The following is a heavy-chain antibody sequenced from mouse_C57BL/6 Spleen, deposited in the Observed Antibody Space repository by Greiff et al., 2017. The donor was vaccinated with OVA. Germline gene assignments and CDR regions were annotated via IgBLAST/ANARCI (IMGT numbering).Heavy chain of an antibody. D-gene: IGHD1-1*01. V-gene: IGHV2-5*01. J-gene: IGHJ4*01. CDR1: GFSLTSYG. Sequence: VQLKQSGPGLVQPSQSLSITCTVSGFSLTSYGVHWVRQSPGKGLEWLGVIWRGGSTDYNAAFMSRLSITKDNSKSQVFFKMNSLQADDTAIYYCANHYYGSSSYAMDYWGQGTSVTVSS. CDR3: ANHYYGSSSYAMDY. CDR2: IWRGGST.